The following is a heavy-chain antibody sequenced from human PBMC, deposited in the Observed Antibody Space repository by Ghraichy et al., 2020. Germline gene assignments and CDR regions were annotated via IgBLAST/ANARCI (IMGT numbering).Heavy chain of an antibody. Sequence: SETLSLTCTVSGGSISSGSYYWSWIRQPAGKGREWIGRIYTSGSTNYNLSLKSRVTMSVDTSKNQFSLKLSSVTAAATAVYYCASEGYWSGGSCYCVDYWGQGTLVTVSS. CDR1: GGSISSGSYY. V-gene: IGHV4-61*02. D-gene: IGHD2-15*01. CDR2: IYTSGST. J-gene: IGHJ4*02. CDR3: ASEGYWSGGSCYCVDY.